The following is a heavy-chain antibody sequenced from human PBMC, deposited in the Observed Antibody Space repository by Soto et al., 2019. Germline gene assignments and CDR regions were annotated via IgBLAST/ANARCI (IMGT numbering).Heavy chain of an antibody. CDR3: ALCSWSGATFDI. CDR2: IIPMLAIT. J-gene: IGHJ3*02. V-gene: IGHV1-69*02. Sequence: QVQLVQSGAEVKKPGSSVKVSCKASGGTFNVYTIIWVRQAPGQGLAWMGRIIPMLAITNYAQRFQGRVTLTADTSTTTAYMELSSLTSEDTAVYYCALCSWSGATFDIWGQGTVVTVSS. CDR1: GGTFNVYT. D-gene: IGHD6-13*01.